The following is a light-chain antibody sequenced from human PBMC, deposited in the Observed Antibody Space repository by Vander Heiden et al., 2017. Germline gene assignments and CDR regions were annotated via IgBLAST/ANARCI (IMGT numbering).Light chain of an antibody. CDR1: QSISNF. CDR2: TAS. V-gene: IGKV1-39*01. J-gene: IGKJ2*01. Sequence: IHTTLSPPALPVSIGDRVTITCRASQSISNFLTWYQQKAGKAPELLISTASSLQGGVPSRFSGSGSGTDFTLTISSLQPEDFATYYCQQSYSIPYTFGQGTKLEI. CDR3: QQSYSIPYT.